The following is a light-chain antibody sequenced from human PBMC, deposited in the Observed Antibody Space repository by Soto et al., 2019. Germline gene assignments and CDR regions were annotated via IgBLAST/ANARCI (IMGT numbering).Light chain of an antibody. CDR1: QNINTW. CDR2: DAS. Sequence: DIEMTLPHGTLAACVGNRGTSTFGASQNINTWLAWYQQKPGKVPELLISDASSLKSGVPSRFSGGGFGTKFTLSISSLQPDDFASYYCQPYNTYSWGFGQGTKVDIK. V-gene: IGKV1-5*01. CDR3: QPYNTYSWG. J-gene: IGKJ1*01.